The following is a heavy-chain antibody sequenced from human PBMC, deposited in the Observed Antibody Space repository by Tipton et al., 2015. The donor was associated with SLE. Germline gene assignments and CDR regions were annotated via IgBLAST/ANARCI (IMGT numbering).Heavy chain of an antibody. CDR3: ASGRTEFNY. J-gene: IGHJ4*02. V-gene: IGHV1-46*01. CDR2: INPGGGTT. D-gene: IGHD1-14*01. Sequence: QSGAEVKKPGASVKVSCKASGYTFTSHFMHWVRQAPGQGLEWMGIINPGGGTTNYAQKFQGRVTMTRDTSTSTVYMELNSLRSEDTAVYYCASGRTEFNYWGQGTLVAVSP. CDR1: GYTFTSHF.